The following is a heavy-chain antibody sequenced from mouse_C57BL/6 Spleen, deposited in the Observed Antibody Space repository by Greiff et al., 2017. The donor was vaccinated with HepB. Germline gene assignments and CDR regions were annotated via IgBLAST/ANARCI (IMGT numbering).Heavy chain of an antibody. D-gene: IGHD1-1*01. Sequence: EVQLQQSGAELVRPGASVKLSCTASGFNIKDYYMHWVKQRPEQGLEWIGRIDPGDGDTEYAPKFQGKATMTADTSSNTAYLQLSSLTSEDTAVYYCTTVYYGSSYFDYWGQGTTLTVSS. CDR1: GFNIKDYY. CDR2: IDPGDGDT. V-gene: IGHV14-1*01. CDR3: TTVYYGSSYFDY. J-gene: IGHJ2*01.